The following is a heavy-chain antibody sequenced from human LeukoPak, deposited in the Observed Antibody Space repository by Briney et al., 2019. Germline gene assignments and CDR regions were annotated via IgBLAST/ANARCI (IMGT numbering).Heavy chain of an antibody. CDR3: ARDLSCSSTSCYFHFDY. Sequence: GGSLRLSCAASGFTFSSYSMNWVRQAPGKGLEWVSSIISSSSYIYYADSVKGRFTISRDNAKNSLYLQMNSLRAEDTAVYYCARDLSCSSTSCYFHFDYWGQGTLVTVSS. J-gene: IGHJ4*02. D-gene: IGHD2-2*01. V-gene: IGHV3-21*01. CDR1: GFTFSSYS. CDR2: IISSSSYI.